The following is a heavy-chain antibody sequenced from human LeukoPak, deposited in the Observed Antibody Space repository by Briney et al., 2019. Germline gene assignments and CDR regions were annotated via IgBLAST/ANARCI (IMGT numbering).Heavy chain of an antibody. D-gene: IGHD6-19*01. CDR2: INAGNGNT. CDR1: GYTFTSYA. CDR3: ARVSSGWYFHFDY. J-gene: IGHJ4*02. V-gene: IGHV1-3*01. Sequence: ASVTVFCKASGYTFTSYAMHWVRQAPGQRLEWMGWINAGNGNTKYSQKFQGRVTITRDTSASTAYMELSSLRSEDTAVYYCARVSSGWYFHFDYWGQGTLVTVSS.